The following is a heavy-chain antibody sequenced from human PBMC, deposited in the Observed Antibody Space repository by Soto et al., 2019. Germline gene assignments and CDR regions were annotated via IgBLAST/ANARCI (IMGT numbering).Heavy chain of an antibody. Sequence: PGGSLRLSCAASGFTFSSYSMNWVRQAPGKGLEWVSYLSSSSSTIYYADSVKGRFTISRDNAKNSLYLQMNSLRDEDTAVYYCARDLYCGGDCCSLYYYYGMDVWGQGTTVTVSS. CDR1: GFTFSSYS. CDR3: ARDLYCGGDCCSLYYYYGMDV. V-gene: IGHV3-48*02. J-gene: IGHJ6*02. D-gene: IGHD2-21*02. CDR2: LSSSSSTI.